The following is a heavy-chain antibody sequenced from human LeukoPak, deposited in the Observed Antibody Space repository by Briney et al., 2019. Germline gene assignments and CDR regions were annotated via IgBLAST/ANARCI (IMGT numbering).Heavy chain of an antibody. CDR1: GGTSSSYA. CDR2: IIPIFGTA. Sequence: GASVKVSCKASGGTSSSYAISWVRQAPGQGLEWMGRIIPIFGTANYAQKFQGRVTITTDESTSTAYMELSSLRSEDTAVYYCARDLTADIVVVPAAMTGVNAFDIWGQGTMVTVSS. D-gene: IGHD2-2*01. CDR3: ARDLTADIVVVPAAMTGVNAFDI. V-gene: IGHV1-69*05. J-gene: IGHJ3*02.